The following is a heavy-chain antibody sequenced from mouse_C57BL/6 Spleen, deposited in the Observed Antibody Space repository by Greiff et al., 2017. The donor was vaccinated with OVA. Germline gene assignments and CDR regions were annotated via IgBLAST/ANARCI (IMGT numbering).Heavy chain of an antibody. CDR1: GYTFTSYW. CDR2: IYPGSGST. J-gene: IGHJ1*03. Sequence: QVQLKQPGAELVKPGASVKMSCKASGYTFTSYWITWVKQRPGQGLEWIGDIYPGSGSTNYNEKFKSKATLTVDTSSSTAYMQLSSLTSEDSAVYYCARFITTVPDVWGTGTTVTVSS. CDR3: ARFITTVPDV. D-gene: IGHD1-1*01. V-gene: IGHV1-55*01.